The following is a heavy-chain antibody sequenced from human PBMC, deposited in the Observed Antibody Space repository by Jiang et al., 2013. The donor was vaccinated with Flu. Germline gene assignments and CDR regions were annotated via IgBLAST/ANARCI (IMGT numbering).Heavy chain of an antibody. J-gene: IGHJ4*02. D-gene: IGHD3-22*01. V-gene: IGHV3-23*01. Sequence: SGGSTDYADSVKGRFTVSRDYSKNTLYLQMNSLRGDDTAVYYCAKLTSSGYYYGRLDYWGKG. CDR2: SGGST. CDR3: AKLTSSGYYYGRLDY.